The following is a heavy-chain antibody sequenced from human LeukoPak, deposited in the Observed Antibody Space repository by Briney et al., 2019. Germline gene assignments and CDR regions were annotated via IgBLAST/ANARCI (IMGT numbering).Heavy chain of an antibody. D-gene: IGHD5-18*01. J-gene: IGHJ4*02. CDR2: ISAYSGNT. Sequence: ASVKVSCKASGYTFTNYGISWVRQAPGQGLEWMGWISAYSGNTNYVEKFQGRVTMTTDTSTSTAYMELRSLRSVDTAVYYCARDIATIQHQDWGQGTLVTVSS. CDR1: GYTFTNYG. CDR3: ARDIATIQHQD. V-gene: IGHV1-18*01.